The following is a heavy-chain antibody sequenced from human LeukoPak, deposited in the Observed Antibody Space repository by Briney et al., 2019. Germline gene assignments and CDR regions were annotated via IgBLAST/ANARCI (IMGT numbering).Heavy chain of an antibody. V-gene: IGHV3-21*01. CDR2: VSAVSNYI. J-gene: IGHJ3*02. Sequence: GGSLRLSCAASGFTFSAYTMAWVRQAPGRGLEWVSSVSAVSNYIYYADSVKGRFTISRDNAEDSLYLQMNSLKAEDTAVYYCAKDRGYCSGSSCYTGRNGAFDMWGQGTMVTVSS. D-gene: IGHD2-15*01. CDR1: GFTFSAYT. CDR3: AKDRGYCSGSSCYTGRNGAFDM.